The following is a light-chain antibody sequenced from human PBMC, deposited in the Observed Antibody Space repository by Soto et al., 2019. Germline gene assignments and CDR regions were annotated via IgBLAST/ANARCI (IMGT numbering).Light chain of an antibody. J-gene: IGKJ5*01. Sequence: VVLTQSPATLSVSPGERAALSCRASQSIQSDLAWYQQKPGQAPRLVIYGASSRATGIPERFSASGSGTDFTLTISRLEPEDFEVYYCQQYGSSPITFGQGTRLEIK. V-gene: IGKV3-20*01. CDR3: QQYGSSPIT. CDR2: GAS. CDR1: QSIQSD.